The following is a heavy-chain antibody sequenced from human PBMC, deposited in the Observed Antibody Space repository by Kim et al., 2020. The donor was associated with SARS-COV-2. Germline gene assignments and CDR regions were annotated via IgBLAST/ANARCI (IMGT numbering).Heavy chain of an antibody. V-gene: IGHV3-23*01. CDR3: STRGRGRGAFDI. J-gene: IGHJ3*02. D-gene: IGHD3-10*01. CDR2: ISGGGGST. CDR1: GFTFSSYA. Sequence: GGSLRLSCAASGFTFSSYAMSWVRQAPGKGLEWVSAISGGGGSTYYADSVKGRFTISRDNSKNTLYLQMNSLRAEDTAVYYCSTRGRGRGAFDIWGQGTMVTVSS.